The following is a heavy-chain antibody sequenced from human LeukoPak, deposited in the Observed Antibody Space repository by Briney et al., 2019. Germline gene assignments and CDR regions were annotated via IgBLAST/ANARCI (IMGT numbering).Heavy chain of an antibody. CDR3: AKAEGSYKTLIDY. D-gene: IGHD3-10*01. V-gene: IGHV3-23*01. J-gene: IGHJ4*02. CDR2: ISGSGGST. CDR1: GFTFSSYA. Sequence: AGGSLRLSCAASGFTFSSYAMSWVRQAPGKGLEWVSAISGSGGSTYYADSVKGRFTISRDSSKNTVYLQMSSLRAEDTAVYYCAKAEGSYKTLIDYWGQGTLVTVSS.